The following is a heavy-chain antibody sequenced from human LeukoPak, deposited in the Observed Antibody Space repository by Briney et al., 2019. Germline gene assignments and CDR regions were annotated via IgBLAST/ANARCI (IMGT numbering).Heavy chain of an antibody. CDR3: ARIDILTGYYLLFEE. CDR1: GYTFTGYY. CDR2: INPNSGGT. V-gene: IGHV1-2*02. D-gene: IGHD3-9*01. J-gene: IGHJ4*02. Sequence: ASVKVSCKASGYTFTGYYMHWVRQAPGQGLEWMGWINPNSGGTNYAQKFQGRVTMTRDTSISTAYMELSRLRSDDTAVYYCARIDILTGYYLLFEEWGQGTLVTASS.